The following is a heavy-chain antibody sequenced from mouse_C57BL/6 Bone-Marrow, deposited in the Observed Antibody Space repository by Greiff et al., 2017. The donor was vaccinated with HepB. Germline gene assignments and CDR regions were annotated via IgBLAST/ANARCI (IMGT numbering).Heavy chain of an antibody. J-gene: IGHJ4*01. CDR3: ARRDYGNHYYAMDY. V-gene: IGHV1-81*01. CDR1: GYTFTSYG. Sequence: VQLKESGAELARPGASVKLSCKASGYTFTSYGISWVKQSTGQGLEWIGEIYPRSGNTYYNEKFKGKATLTADKSSSTAYMELRSLTSEDSAVYFCARRDYGNHYYAMDYWGQGTSVTVSS. D-gene: IGHD2-1*01. CDR2: IYPRSGNT.